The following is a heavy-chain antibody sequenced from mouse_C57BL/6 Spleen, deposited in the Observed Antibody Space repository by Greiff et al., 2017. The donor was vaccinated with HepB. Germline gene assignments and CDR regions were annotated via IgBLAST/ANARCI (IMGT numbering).Heavy chain of an antibody. CDR1: GYSITSGYY. Sequence: EESGPGLVKPSQSLSLTCSVTGYSITSGYYWNWIRQFPGNKLEWMGYISYDGSNNYNPSLKNRISITRDTSKNQFFLKLNSVTTEDTATYYCARGYDYDVYAMDYWGQGTSVTVSS. V-gene: IGHV3-6*01. J-gene: IGHJ4*01. CDR3: ARGYDYDVYAMDY. D-gene: IGHD2-4*01. CDR2: ISYDGSN.